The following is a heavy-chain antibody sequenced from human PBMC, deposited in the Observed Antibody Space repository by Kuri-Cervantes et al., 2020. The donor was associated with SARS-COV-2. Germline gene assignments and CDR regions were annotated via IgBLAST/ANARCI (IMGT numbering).Heavy chain of an antibody. D-gene: IGHD4-17*01. CDR3: ARDSRSATGPDY. Sequence: GESLKISCAASGFTVSANYMTWVRQPPGKGLEWVSVIYSGGTTYYADSVKGRFTISRDNSKNTLHLQMNSLRSEDTAVYYCARDSRSATGPDYWGQGTRVTVSS. CDR1: GFTVSANY. J-gene: IGHJ4*02. V-gene: IGHV3-66*02. CDR2: IYSGGTT.